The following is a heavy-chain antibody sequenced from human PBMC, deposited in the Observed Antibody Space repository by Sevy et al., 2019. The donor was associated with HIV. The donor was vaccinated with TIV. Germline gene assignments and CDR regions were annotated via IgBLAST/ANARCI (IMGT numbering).Heavy chain of an antibody. V-gene: IGHV4-34*01. Sequence: SETLSLTCAVYGGSFSGYYWSWIRQPPGKGMEWIGEINHSGSTNYNPSLKSRVTISVDTSKNQFSLKLSSVTAADTAVYYCALILTGSDAFDIWGQGTMVTVSS. D-gene: IGHD3-9*01. CDR2: INHSGST. J-gene: IGHJ3*02. CDR3: ALILTGSDAFDI. CDR1: GGSFSGYY.